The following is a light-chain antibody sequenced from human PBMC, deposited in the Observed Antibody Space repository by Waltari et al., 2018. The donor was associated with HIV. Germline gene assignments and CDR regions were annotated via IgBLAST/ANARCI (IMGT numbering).Light chain of an antibody. CDR2: GAS. Sequence: DIVMTQSTATLSVSPGERATLSCRASQSVSSNLAWYQQKPGQAPRLLIYGASIRATGIPARFSGSGSGTEFTLTISSLQSEDFAVYYCQQYNNWLRTFGQGTKVEIK. V-gene: IGKV3-15*01. J-gene: IGKJ1*01. CDR1: QSVSSN. CDR3: QQYNNWLRT.